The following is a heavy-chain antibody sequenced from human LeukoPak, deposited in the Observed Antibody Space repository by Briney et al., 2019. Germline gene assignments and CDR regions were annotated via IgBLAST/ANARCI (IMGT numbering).Heavy chain of an antibody. D-gene: IGHD3-10*02. J-gene: IGHJ6*04. V-gene: IGHV3-23*01. CDR2: ISGSGGST. CDR3: AELGITMIGGV. CDR1: GFTFSTYG. Sequence: GGSLRLSCVASGFTFSTYGMSWVRQAPGKGLEWVSAISGSGGSTYYADSAKGRFTISRDNSKNSLYLQMNSLRAEDTAVYYCAELGITMIGGVWGKGTTVTISS.